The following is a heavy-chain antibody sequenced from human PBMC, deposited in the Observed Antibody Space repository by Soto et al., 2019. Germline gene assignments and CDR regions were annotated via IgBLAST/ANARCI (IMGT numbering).Heavy chain of an antibody. Sequence: ASVKVSCKASGYTFTGYGISWVRQAPGQGLEWMGWISAYNGNTNYADSVTGRFTISRDNFRRTVSLHMHSLRDDDTAVYFCAGEANSAGPTYWGQGTLVTVSS. CDR2: ISAYNGNT. CDR3: AGEANSAGPTY. CDR1: GYTFTGYG. V-gene: IGHV1-18*01. D-gene: IGHD2-8*01. J-gene: IGHJ4*02.